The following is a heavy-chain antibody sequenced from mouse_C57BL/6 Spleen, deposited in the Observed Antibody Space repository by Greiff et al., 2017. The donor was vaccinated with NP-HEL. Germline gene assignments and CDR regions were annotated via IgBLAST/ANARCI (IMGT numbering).Heavy chain of an antibody. Sequence: VQLHQPGAELVKPGASVKLSCKASGYTFTSYWMQWVKQRPGQGLEWIGEIDPSDSYTNYNQKFKGKATLTVDTSSSTAYMQLSSLTSEDSAVYYCARKLGGDYWGQGTTLTVSS. CDR2: IDPSDSYT. D-gene: IGHD4-1*01. CDR1: GYTFTSYW. CDR3: ARKLGGDY. V-gene: IGHV1-50*01. J-gene: IGHJ2*01.